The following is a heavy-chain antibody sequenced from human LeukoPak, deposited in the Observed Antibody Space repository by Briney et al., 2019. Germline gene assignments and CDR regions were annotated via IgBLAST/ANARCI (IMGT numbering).Heavy chain of an antibody. V-gene: IGHV3-30*18. D-gene: IGHD3-22*01. CDR3: AKALVIGYDSSGSVAFDI. J-gene: IGHJ3*02. Sequence: GGSLRLSCAASGFTFSSYGVHWVRQAPGKGLEWVAVISYDGSNKYYADSVKGRFTISRDNSKNTLYLQMNSLRAEDTAVYYCAKALVIGYDSSGSVAFDIWGQGTMVTVSS. CDR2: ISYDGSNK. CDR1: GFTFSSYG.